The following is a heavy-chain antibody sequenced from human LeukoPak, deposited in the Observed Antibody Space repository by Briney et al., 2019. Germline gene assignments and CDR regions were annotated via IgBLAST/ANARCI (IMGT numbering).Heavy chain of an antibody. Sequence: SETLSLTCTVSGGSVNSGNYYWSWIRQPAGKVMEWIGRMYTSGATNYNPSLKSRVTISVDTSKNQFSLKLSSVTAADTAVYYCARSRGSGSYYSSFNWFDPWGQGTLVTVSS. CDR2: MYTSGAT. D-gene: IGHD3-10*01. J-gene: IGHJ5*02. V-gene: IGHV4-61*10. CDR3: ARSRGSGSYYSSFNWFDP. CDR1: GGSVNSGNYY.